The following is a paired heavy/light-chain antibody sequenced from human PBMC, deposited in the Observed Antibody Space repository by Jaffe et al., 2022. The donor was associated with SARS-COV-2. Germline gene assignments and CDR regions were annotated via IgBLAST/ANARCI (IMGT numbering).Light chain of an antibody. Sequence: DIQMTQSPSSVSASVGDRVTITCRASQGISSWLAWYQQKPGKAPKLLIYAASSLQSGVPSRFSGSGSGTDFTLTISSLQPEDFATYYCQQANSFLFTFGPGTKVDIK. V-gene: IGKV1-12*01. CDR1: QGISSW. CDR3: QQANSFLFT. CDR2: AAS. J-gene: IGKJ3*01.
Heavy chain of an antibody. CDR2: IYYSGST. CDR3: ARALHYYDSSGYYGAYWYFDL. Sequence: QVQLQESGPGLVKPSQTLSLTCTVSGGSISSGDYYWSWIRQPPGKGLEWIGYIYYSGSTYYNPSLKSRVTISVDTSKNQFSLKLSSVTAADTAVYYCARALHYYDSSGYYGAYWYFDLWGRGTLVTVSS. V-gene: IGHV4-30-4*01. J-gene: IGHJ2*01. CDR1: GGSISSGDYY. D-gene: IGHD3-22*01.